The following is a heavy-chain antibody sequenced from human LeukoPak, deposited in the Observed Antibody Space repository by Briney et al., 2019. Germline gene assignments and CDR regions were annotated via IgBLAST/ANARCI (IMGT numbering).Heavy chain of an antibody. Sequence: ASVKVSCKASGYTFTNCDINWVRQATGQGLEWMGWMNPNSGDTGYAQNFQGRVSITRNTSISTAYMELSSLRSEDTAVYHCARDMRGAAAADDAFDIWGQGTLVTVSS. CDR2: MNPNSGDT. J-gene: IGHJ3*02. D-gene: IGHD6-13*01. V-gene: IGHV1-8*03. CDR1: GYTFTNCD. CDR3: ARDMRGAAAADDAFDI.